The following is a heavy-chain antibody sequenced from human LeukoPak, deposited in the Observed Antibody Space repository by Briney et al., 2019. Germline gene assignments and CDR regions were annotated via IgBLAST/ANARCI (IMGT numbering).Heavy chain of an antibody. J-gene: IGHJ6*02. CDR3: ARGNHYDSSGYYGYYYGMDV. CDR2: IYTSGST. V-gene: IGHV4-4*07. Sequence: PSETLSLTCTVSGGSISSYYWSWIRQPAGKGLEWIGRIYTSGSTNYNPSLKSRVTMSVDTSKNQFSLKLSSVTAADTAVYYCARGNHYDSSGYYGYYYGMDVWGQGTTVTVSS. CDR1: GGSISSYY. D-gene: IGHD3-22*01.